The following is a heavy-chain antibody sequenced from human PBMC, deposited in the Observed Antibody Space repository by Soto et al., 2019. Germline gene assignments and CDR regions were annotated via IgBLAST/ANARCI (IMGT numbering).Heavy chain of an antibody. CDR3: AKDFVTAPLP. CDR2: ISHTGSNK. J-gene: IGHJ5*02. V-gene: IGHV3-30*18. Sequence: QVHLVESGGGVVQPGRCLRISCAAAGFTFDRFGMHWVRQAPGKGLEWLAGISHTGSNKYYGDSVKGRFTISRDNSKKTLYLQMDSLRGDDTAVYYCAKDFVTAPLPWGQGTLVTVSS. D-gene: IGHD2-21*01. CDR1: GFTFDRFG.